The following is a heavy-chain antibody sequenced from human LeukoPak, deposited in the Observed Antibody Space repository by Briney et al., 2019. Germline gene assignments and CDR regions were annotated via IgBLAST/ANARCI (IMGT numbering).Heavy chain of an antibody. CDR1: GYTFTSYD. CDR2: MNPNSGNT. J-gene: IGHJ4*02. Sequence: ASVKVSCKASGYTFTSYDINWVRQATGQGLEWMGWMNPNSGNTGYAQKFQGRVTITRNTSISTAYMELSSLRSEDTAVYYCASLIVGASSFDYWGQGTLVTVSS. V-gene: IGHV1-8*03. D-gene: IGHD1-26*01. CDR3: ASLIVGASSFDY.